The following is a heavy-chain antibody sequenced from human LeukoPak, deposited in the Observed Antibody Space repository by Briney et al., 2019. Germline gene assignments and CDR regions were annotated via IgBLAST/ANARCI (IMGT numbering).Heavy chain of an antibody. J-gene: IGHJ4*02. Sequence: GGSLRLSCAASGFTFSSYAMSWVRQAPGKGLEWVSAISGSGGSTYYADSVKGRFTISRDNSKNTLYLQMNSLRAEDTAVYYCAKTPKKVVAATPLWYWGQGTLVTVSS. CDR3: AKTPKKVVAATPLWY. CDR2: ISGSGGST. CDR1: GFTFSSYA. V-gene: IGHV3-23*01. D-gene: IGHD2-15*01.